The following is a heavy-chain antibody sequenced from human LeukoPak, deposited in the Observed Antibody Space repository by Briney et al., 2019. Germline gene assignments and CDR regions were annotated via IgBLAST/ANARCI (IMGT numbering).Heavy chain of an antibody. CDR3: ARGPSDYTWAWFDY. V-gene: IGHV1-46*01. J-gene: IGHJ4*02. D-gene: IGHD4-11*01. CDR1: GYTFINYY. CDR2: INPSGGGT. Sequence: ASVKLSFKASGYTFINYYVHWVRQAPGQGFEWVGLINPSGGGTSYAQKFQGRVSMTRDTSTDTVYMDLSSLRSEDTAVYYCARGPSDYTWAWFDYWGPGTLVTASS.